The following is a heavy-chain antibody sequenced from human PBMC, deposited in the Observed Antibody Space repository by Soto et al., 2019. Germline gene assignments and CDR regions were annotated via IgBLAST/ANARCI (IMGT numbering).Heavy chain of an antibody. Sequence: SLRLSCAASGFTFSSYAMSWVRQAPGKGLEWVSAISGDGGSTYYADSVKGRFTISRDNSKNTLYLQMDSLRAEDTAVYYCAKKPGYRSSWYVPFDYWGQGTLVTVSS. CDR3: AKKPGYRSSWYVPFDY. CDR2: ISGDGGST. V-gene: IGHV3-23*01. J-gene: IGHJ4*02. CDR1: GFTFSSYA. D-gene: IGHD6-13*01.